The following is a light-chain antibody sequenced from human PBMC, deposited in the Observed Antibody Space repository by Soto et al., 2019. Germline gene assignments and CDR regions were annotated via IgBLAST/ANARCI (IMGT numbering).Light chain of an antibody. J-gene: IGKJ5*01. CDR2: AAC. Sequence: DIQVTQSPSSLSASVGDRFTITCRASQSISSHLNWYQQKPGNAPKLLIYAACSLQSGVPSTLSGSGSGTDFTLTISSLQPEDFPTYYCQQSYSTLTFGQGTRLEIK. V-gene: IGKV1-39*01. CDR3: QQSYSTLT. CDR1: QSISSH.